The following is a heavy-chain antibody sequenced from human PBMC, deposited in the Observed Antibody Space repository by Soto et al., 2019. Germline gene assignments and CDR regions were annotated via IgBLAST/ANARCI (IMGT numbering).Heavy chain of an antibody. Sequence: GESLKISCKGSGYSFTSYWISWVRQMPGKGLEWMGRIDPSDSYTNYSPSFQGHVTISADKSISTAYLQWSSLKASDTAMYYCARQPSITIFGVVSQSPLPIDPWGQGTLVTVSS. CDR2: IDPSDSYT. CDR3: ARQPSITIFGVVSQSPLPIDP. V-gene: IGHV5-10-1*01. J-gene: IGHJ5*02. CDR1: GYSFTSYW. D-gene: IGHD3-3*01.